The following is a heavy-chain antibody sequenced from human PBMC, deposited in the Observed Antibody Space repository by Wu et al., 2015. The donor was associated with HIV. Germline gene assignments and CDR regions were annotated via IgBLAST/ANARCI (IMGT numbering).Heavy chain of an antibody. V-gene: IGHV1-2*02. Sequence: QVQLVQSGPEVKKPGASVKVSCKTSGYTFSGYYLHWVRLAPGQGLEWMGWINPKSGGTRYAQKFQGRVTMTGDTSISTAYMELKRLRSDDTAVYYCVRELGYGHESTGYLRVFDVWSHGTMITVSS. CDR1: GYTFSGYY. CDR3: VRELGYGHESTGYLRVFDV. CDR2: INPKSGGT. D-gene: IGHD3-22*01. J-gene: IGHJ3*01.